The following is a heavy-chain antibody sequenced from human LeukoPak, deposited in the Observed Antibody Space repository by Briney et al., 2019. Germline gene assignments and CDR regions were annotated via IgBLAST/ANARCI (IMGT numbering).Heavy chain of an antibody. CDR2: INPNSGDT. CDR1: GYTFTCYY. Sequence: ASVKVSCKASGYTFTCYYMHWVRQAPGQGLEWMGWINPNSGDTKYAQKFQGRVTMTRDTSISTAYMELSRLTSDDTAVYYCARGSDYGDYLAAVYWGQGTLVTVSS. J-gene: IGHJ4*02. CDR3: ARGSDYGDYLAAVY. D-gene: IGHD4-17*01. V-gene: IGHV1-2*02.